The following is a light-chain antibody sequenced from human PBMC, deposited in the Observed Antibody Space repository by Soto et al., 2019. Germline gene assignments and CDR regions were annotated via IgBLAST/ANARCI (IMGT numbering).Light chain of an antibody. Sequence: EIVLSQSPATLSLSPGERATLSCRASQSVSSYLAWYQHIPGQAPRLLIYYASKRATGIPARFSGSGSETDFTLTISSLEPEDFAVYYCQQRSNWPPTWTFGQGTKVEVK. V-gene: IGKV3-11*01. CDR2: YAS. J-gene: IGKJ1*01. CDR3: QQRSNWPPTWT. CDR1: QSVSSY.